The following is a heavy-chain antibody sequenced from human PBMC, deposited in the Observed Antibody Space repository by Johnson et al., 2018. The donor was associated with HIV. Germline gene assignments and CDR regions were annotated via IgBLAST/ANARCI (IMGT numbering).Heavy chain of an antibody. J-gene: IGHJ3*02. CDR1: GFTFSSYA. CDR2: ISYDGSNK. V-gene: IGHV3-30*04. D-gene: IGHD3-3*01. Sequence: QVQLVESGGGVVQPGGSLRLSCAASGFTFSSYAMHWVRQAPGKGLEWVAVISYDGSNKYYADSVKGRLTISRDNSKNTLYLQMNSLRAEDTAVYYCARDRFPYYDFWSGYYRGAFDIWGQGTMVTVSS. CDR3: ARDRFPYYDFWSGYYRGAFDI.